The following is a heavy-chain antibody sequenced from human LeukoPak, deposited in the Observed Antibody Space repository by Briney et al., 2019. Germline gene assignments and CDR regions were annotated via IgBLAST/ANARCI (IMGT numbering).Heavy chain of an antibody. J-gene: IGHJ3*02. CDR3: AKDMGRDGYNRESAFDI. CDR1: GFTFSTFA. V-gene: IGHV3-30*04. Sequence: PGRSLRLACATSGFTFSTFAFHWVRQTPDKGLEWVAVISFDGVDHYYGDSVKGRFTISRDNAKNSLYLQMNSLRAEDMALYYCAKDMGRDGYNRESAFDIWGQGTMVTVSS. D-gene: IGHD5-24*01. CDR2: ISFDGVDH.